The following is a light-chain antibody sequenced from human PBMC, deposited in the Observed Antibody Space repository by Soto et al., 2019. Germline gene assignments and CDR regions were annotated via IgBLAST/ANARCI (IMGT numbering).Light chain of an antibody. J-gene: IGKJ4*01. V-gene: IGKV3-15*01. CDR2: GAF. Sequence: EVVMTQSPATLSVSPGDRATLSCRASQIISSNLAWYQQKPGQAPRLLVYGAFTRATGIPARFSGGGSGTEFTLTISSLQSEDFAVYYCQQYNNWPPNTFGGGTKVDIK. CDR1: QIISSN. CDR3: QQYNNWPPNT.